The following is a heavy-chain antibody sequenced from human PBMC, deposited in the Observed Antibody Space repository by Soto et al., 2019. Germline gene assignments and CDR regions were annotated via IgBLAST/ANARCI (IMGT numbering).Heavy chain of an antibody. CDR2: INPDTGST. V-gene: IGHV1-46*01. Sequence: ASVKVSCKASGYTFTTYYLHWVRQAPGQGLEWMGIINPDTGSTSSAQNFRGRVSVTRDTSTSTVYMELYSLSSEDTAVYYCARDPSFSLTFHYYGMDVWGQGTTVTVSS. CDR3: ARDPSFSLTFHYYGMDV. J-gene: IGHJ6*02. CDR1: GYTFTTYY.